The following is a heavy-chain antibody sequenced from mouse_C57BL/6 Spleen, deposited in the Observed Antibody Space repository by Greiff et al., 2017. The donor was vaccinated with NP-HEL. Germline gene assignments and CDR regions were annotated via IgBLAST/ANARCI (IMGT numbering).Heavy chain of an antibody. Sequence: QVQLKQPGTELVKPGASVKLSCKASGYTFTSYWMHWVKQRPGQGLEWIGNINPSNGGTNYNEKFKSKATLTVDKSSSTAYMQLSSLTSEDSAVYYCARSGGLRRDWYFDVWGTGTTVTVSS. V-gene: IGHV1-53*01. D-gene: IGHD2-2*01. CDR3: ARSGGLRRDWYFDV. CDR1: GYTFTSYW. CDR2: INPSNGGT. J-gene: IGHJ1*03.